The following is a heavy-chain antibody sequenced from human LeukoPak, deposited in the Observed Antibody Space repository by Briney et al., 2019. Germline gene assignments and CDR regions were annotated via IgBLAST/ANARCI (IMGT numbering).Heavy chain of an antibody. CDR3: ARVALTGEGGRGYFNL. J-gene: IGHJ2*01. CDR1: GDSISTSRYT. Sequence: SETLSLTCTVSGDSISTSRYTWGWISQSPGKGLEWIGTIYNSGSTNLNPSLKTRVTMSVDASKNHFSLSLNSVTAADTALYFCARVALTGEGGRGYFNLWGRGNLVSVSS. CDR2: IYNSGST. V-gene: IGHV4-39*02. D-gene: IGHD3-16*01.